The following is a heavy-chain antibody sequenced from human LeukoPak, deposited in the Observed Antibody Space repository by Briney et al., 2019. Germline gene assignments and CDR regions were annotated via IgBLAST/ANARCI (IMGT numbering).Heavy chain of an antibody. D-gene: IGHD6-13*01. CDR1: GFTFRNYC. J-gene: IGHJ4*02. CDR3: ARCSSWCLFDY. Sequence: GGSLRLSCAVSGFTFRNYCMTWVRQSPGKGLECVANIKQDESEKYYVDSVKGRFTISRDNAKNSLYLQMNSLRAEDTAVYYCARCSSWCLFDYWGQGTLVTVSS. V-gene: IGHV3-7*01. CDR2: IKQDESEK.